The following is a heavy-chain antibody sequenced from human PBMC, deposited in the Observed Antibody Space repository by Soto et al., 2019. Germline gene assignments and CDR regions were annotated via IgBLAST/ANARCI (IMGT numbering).Heavy chain of an antibody. Sequence: EVQLLESGGGLIQPGGSLRLSCAASRFTFSSYEMNWVRQAPGKGLEWVSSISSAGSTIYYADSVKGRFTISRDNAKNSLYLQMNSLRAEDTAVYYCARDQLAARRYYYYGMDVWGQGTTVTVSS. CDR3: ARDQLAARRYYYYGMDV. D-gene: IGHD6-6*01. CDR2: ISSAGSTI. V-gene: IGHV3-48*03. J-gene: IGHJ6*02. CDR1: RFTFSSYE.